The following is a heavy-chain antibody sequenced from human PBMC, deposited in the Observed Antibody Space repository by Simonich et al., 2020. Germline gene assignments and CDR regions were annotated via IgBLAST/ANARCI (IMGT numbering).Heavy chain of an antibody. CDR3: ARSRDCTNGVCYNWFDP. CDR1: GYTFTSYD. CDR2: RNPTSGNT. J-gene: IGHJ5*02. D-gene: IGHD2-8*01. Sequence: QVQLVQSGAEVKKPGASVKVSCKASGYTFTSYDINWVRQATGQGLEWMEWRNPTSGNTGYAQKFQGRVTITRNTSISTAYMELSSLRSEDTAVDYCARSRDCTNGVCYNWFDPWGQGTLVTVSS. V-gene: IGHV1-8*03.